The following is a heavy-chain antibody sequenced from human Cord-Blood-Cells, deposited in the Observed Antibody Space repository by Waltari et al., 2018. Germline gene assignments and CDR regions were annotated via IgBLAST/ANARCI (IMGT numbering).Heavy chain of an antibody. CDR2: ISWNSGSI. V-gene: IGHV3-9*01. CDR3: ATAPTGGYSSSWYYFDY. J-gene: IGHJ4*02. Sequence: EVQLVESGGGLVQPGRSLRLSCAASGFTFDDYAMHWVRQAPGKGLEWVSGISWNSGSIGYADSVKGRFTISRDNAKNSLYLQMNSRRAEDTALYYCATAPTGGYSSSWYYFDYWGQGTLVTVSS. CDR1: GFTFDDYA. D-gene: IGHD6-13*01.